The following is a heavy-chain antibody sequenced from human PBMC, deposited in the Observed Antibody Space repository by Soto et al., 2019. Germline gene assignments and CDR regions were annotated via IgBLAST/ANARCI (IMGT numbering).Heavy chain of an antibody. J-gene: IGHJ6*02. D-gene: IGHD6-19*01. CDR1: GGSFSGYY. Sequence: PSETLSLTCAVYGGSFSGYYWSWIRQPPGKGLEWIGEINHSGSTNYNPSLKSRVTISVDTSKNQFSLKLSSVTAADTAVYYCARGREYSSGWYSYYYYYYGMDVWGQGTTVTVSS. CDR3: ARGREYSSGWYSYYYYYYGMDV. V-gene: IGHV4-34*01. CDR2: INHSGST.